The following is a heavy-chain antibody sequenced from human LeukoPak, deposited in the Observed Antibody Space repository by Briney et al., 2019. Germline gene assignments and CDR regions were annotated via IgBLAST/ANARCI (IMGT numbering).Heavy chain of an antibody. CDR2: INPNSGGT. CDR3: ARVTRGRGHYTRWYFDL. D-gene: IGHD3-3*01. Sequence: ASVKVCCKASGYTFTGYYMHWVRQAPGQGLEWMGWINPNSGGTNYAQKFQGRVTMTRDTSISTAYMELSRLRSDDTAVYYCARVTRGRGHYTRWYFDLWGRGTLVTVSS. J-gene: IGHJ2*01. V-gene: IGHV1-2*02. CDR1: GYTFTGYY.